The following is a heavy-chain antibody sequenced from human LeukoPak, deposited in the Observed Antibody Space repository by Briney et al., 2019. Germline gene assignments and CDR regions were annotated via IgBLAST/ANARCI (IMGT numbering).Heavy chain of an antibody. V-gene: IGHV4-39*02. D-gene: IGHD2-2*03. CDR3: ARLWIVATWFDA. CDR1: NGSMTSDSYY. Sequence: PSETLSLTCTVSNGSMTSDSYYWAWVRQPPGKGLEWIGTIFYSGKTYYSASLKSRVTVSLDASKKNFSLRLSSVTAADTAVYYCARLWIVATWFDAWGQGALVTVSS. J-gene: IGHJ5*02. CDR2: IFYSGKT.